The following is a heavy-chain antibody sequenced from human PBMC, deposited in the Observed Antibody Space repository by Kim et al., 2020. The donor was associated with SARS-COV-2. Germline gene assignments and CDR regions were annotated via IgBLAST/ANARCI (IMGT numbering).Heavy chain of an antibody. CDR3: AKDSTAYNGVYDPFDF. D-gene: IGHD4-17*01. J-gene: IGHJ4*02. V-gene: IGHV3-23*01. Sequence: SVKGRFTISRDDSTNTLYLQMNSLRAEDTAVYYGAKDSTAYNGVYDPFDFWGQGTPVTVSS.